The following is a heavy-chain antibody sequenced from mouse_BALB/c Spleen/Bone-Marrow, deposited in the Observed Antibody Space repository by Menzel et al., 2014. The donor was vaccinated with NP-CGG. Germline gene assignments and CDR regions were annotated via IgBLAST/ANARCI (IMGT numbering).Heavy chain of an antibody. CDR2: INSNGGST. Sequence: DVMLVESGGGLVQPGGSLKLSCAASGFTFSSYGMSWVRQTPDKRLELVATINSNGGSTYYPDSVKGRFTISRDNAKNTLYLQMSSLKSEDTAMYYCARDGYYVFYA. CDR3: ARDGYYVFYA. D-gene: IGHD2-3*01. V-gene: IGHV5-6-3*01. J-gene: IGHJ4*01. CDR1: GFTFSSYG.